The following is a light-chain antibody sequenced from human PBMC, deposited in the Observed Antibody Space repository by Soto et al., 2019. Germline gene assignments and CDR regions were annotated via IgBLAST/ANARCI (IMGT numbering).Light chain of an antibody. CDR1: SSNIGSNA. V-gene: IGLV1-44*01. Sequence: QSVLTQPPSASGTPGQRVTISCSESSSNIGSNAVNWYQQLPGTAPKLLIYSNNQRPSGVPDRFSGSKSGTSASLAISGLQSEYDADYYCAVWDDSLTGWVFGGGTKLTVL. CDR3: AVWDDSLTGWV. J-gene: IGLJ3*02. CDR2: SNN.